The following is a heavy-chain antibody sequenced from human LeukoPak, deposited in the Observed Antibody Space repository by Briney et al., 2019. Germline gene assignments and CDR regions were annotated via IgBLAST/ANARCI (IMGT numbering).Heavy chain of an antibody. J-gene: IGHJ4*02. V-gene: IGHV1-69*05. D-gene: IGHD5-18*01. CDR1: GGTFSSYA. CDR2: IIPIFGTA. Sequence: SVKVSCKASGGTFSSYAISWVRQAPGQGLGWMGGIIPIFGTANYAQKFQGRVTITMDESTSTAYMELSSLRSEDTAVYYCASGYSYGYDTPIDYWGQGTLVTVSS. CDR3: ASGYSYGYDTPIDY.